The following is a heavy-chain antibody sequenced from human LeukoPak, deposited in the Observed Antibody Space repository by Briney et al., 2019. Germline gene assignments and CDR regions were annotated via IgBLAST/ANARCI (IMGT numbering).Heavy chain of an antibody. D-gene: IGHD3-3*01. V-gene: IGHV3-74*01. CDR2: INSDGSST. J-gene: IGHJ4*02. CDR3: AREQDDFWSGYSFDY. CDR1: GFTFSSYW. Sequence: PGGSLRLSCAASGFTFSSYWMHWVRQAPGKGLVWVSRINSDGSSTSYADSVKGRFTISRDNAKNTLYLQMNSLRAEDTAVYYCAREQDDFWSGYSFDYWGQGTLVTVSS.